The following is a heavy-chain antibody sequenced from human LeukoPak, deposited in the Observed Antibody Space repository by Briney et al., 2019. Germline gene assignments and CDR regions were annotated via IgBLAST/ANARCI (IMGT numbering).Heavy chain of an antibody. Sequence: GRSLRLSCAASGFTFSSYGMHWVRQAPGKGLEWVAVIWYDGSNKYYADSVKGRFTISRDNSKNTLYLQMNSLRAEDTAVYYCAKDGGTIRGGRFDYWAREPWSPSPQ. V-gene: IGHV3-33*06. D-gene: IGHD2-2*02. J-gene: IGHJ4*02. CDR3: AKDGGTIRGGRFDY. CDR2: IWYDGSNK. CDR1: GFTFSSYG.